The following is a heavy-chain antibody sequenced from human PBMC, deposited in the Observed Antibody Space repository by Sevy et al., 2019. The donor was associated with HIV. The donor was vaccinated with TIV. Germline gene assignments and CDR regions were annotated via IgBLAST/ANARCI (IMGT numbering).Heavy chain of an antibody. CDR3: AVTYCSGGSCPQFGNYGMDV. Sequence: GGSLRLSCAASGFTFSSYWMSWVRQAPGKGLEWVANIKQDGSEKYYVDSVKGRFSISRDNAKNSLYLQMNSLRAEDTAVYYCAVTYCSGGSCPQFGNYGMDVWGQGTTVTVSS. V-gene: IGHV3-7*03. CDR2: IKQDGSEK. D-gene: IGHD2-15*01. CDR1: GFTFSSYW. J-gene: IGHJ6*02.